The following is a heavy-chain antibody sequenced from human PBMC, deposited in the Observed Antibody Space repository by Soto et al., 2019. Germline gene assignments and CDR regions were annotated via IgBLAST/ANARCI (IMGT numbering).Heavy chain of an antibody. V-gene: IGHV1-69*13. CDR2: IIPIFGTA. CDR3: ARAYDSSQAYFDY. CDR1: GGTFSSYA. Sequence: SLKVACKASGGTFSSYAISWVRQAPGQGLEWMGGIIPIFGTANYAQKFQGRVTITADESTSTAYMELSSLRSEDTAVYYCARAYDSSQAYFDYWGQGTLVTVSS. J-gene: IGHJ4*02. D-gene: IGHD3-22*01.